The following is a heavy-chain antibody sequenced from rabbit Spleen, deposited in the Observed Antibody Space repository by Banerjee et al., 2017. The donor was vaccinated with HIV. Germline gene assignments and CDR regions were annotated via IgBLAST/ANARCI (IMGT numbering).Heavy chain of an antibody. V-gene: IGHV1S45*01. CDR2: INAVTGKA. D-gene: IGHD1-1*01. Sequence: QEQLVESGGGLVKPEGSLTLTCIASEFSFSSGYEMCWVRQAPGKGLEWIACINAVTGKAVYASWAKGRFMMSRTSSTTVTLQMTSLTVADTATYFCARDLVAVIGWNFNLWGPGTLVTVS. CDR1: EFSFSSGYE. J-gene: IGHJ4*01. CDR3: ARDLVAVIGWNFNL.